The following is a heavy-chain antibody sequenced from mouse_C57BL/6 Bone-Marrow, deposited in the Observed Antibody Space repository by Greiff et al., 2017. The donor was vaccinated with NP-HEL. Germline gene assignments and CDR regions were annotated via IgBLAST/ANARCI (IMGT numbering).Heavy chain of an antibody. CDR2: IYPGSGNT. D-gene: IGHD1-1*01. J-gene: IGHJ1*03. CDR3: ARPTVVPWYFDV. V-gene: IGHV1-66*01. Sequence: VQLVESGPELVKPGASVKISCKASGYSFTSYYIHWVKQRPGQGLEWIGWIYPGSGNTKYNEKFKGKATLTADTSSSTAYMQLSSLTSEDSAVYYCARPTVVPWYFDVWGTGTTVTVSS. CDR1: GYSFTSYY.